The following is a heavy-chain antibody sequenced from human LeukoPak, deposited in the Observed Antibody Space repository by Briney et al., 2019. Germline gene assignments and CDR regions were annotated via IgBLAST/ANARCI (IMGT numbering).Heavy chain of an antibody. CDR2: INHSGRT. CDR1: GGSFSGNY. J-gene: IGHJ5*02. Sequence: SETLSLTCAVYGGSFSGNYWTWIRQPPGKGLEWIGEINHSGRTNYNPSLKSRVTISVDTSKNQSSLKLSSVTAADTAVYYCAREGDSSSVGWFDPWGQGTLVTVSS. D-gene: IGHD6-13*01. V-gene: IGHV4-34*01. CDR3: AREGDSSSVGWFDP.